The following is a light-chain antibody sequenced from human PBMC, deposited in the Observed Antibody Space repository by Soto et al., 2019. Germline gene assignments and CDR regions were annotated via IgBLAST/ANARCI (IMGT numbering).Light chain of an antibody. J-gene: IGKJ5*01. Sequence: IPWTQSSSSLSASVGDRVTITCQASQNINNYLNWYQQKPGSAPKLLIYDASNLEAGVPSRFRGSGSGTDFTFTISRMKPEDIATDDCQQYENIPTFGQGTRLEI. CDR2: DAS. CDR3: QQYENIPT. CDR1: QNINNY. V-gene: IGKV1-33*01.